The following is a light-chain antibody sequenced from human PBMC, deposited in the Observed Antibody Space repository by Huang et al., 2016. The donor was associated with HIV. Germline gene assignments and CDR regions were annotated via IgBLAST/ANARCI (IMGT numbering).Light chain of an antibody. Sequence: EIVLTQSPVTLSLSPGDRATLSCRASQSIGTSLAWYQQKSGQAPRLLIYDVSHRAAGVPARFSASGSETDFTLTIASLDPDDFAIYHCQQRSKWPLTFGGGTKVEMK. CDR1: QSIGTS. CDR2: DVS. CDR3: QQRSKWPLT. V-gene: IGKV3-11*01. J-gene: IGKJ4*01.